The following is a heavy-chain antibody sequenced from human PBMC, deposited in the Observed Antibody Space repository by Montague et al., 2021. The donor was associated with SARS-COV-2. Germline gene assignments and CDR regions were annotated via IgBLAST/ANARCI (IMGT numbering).Heavy chain of an antibody. V-gene: IGHV4-39*01. CDR1: GGSISSSSYY. J-gene: IGHJ6*02. CDR3: ARHASYDYSKDLYYYYYYGMDV. CDR2: IYYNGST. Sequence: SETLSLTCTVSGGSISSSSYYWGWIRQPPGKGLEWIGSIYYNGSTYYKPSLKSRVTISVDTSKNQFSLKLSSVTAADTAVYYCARHASYDYSKDLYYYYYYGMDVWGQGTTVTVSS. D-gene: IGHD4-11*01.